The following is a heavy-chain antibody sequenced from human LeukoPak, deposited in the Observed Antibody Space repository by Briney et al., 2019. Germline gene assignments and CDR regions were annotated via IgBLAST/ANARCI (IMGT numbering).Heavy chain of an antibody. Sequence: PGGSLRLSCAASGFTFSESWMSWVRQAPGKGLEWVANINHEGGDICYVDSVKGRFTISRDNAKNSLYLQMSSLTAEDTAIHYCATYINWVAGDVWGQGTTVTVSS. CDR1: GFTFSESW. CDR3: ATYINWVAGDV. D-gene: IGHD1-1*01. J-gene: IGHJ6*02. V-gene: IGHV3-7*01. CDR2: INHEGGDI.